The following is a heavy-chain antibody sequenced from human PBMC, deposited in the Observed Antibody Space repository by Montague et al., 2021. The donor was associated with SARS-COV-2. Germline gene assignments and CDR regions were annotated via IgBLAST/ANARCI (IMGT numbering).Heavy chain of an antibody. D-gene: IGHD3-3*01. CDR2: ISSSGSTI. J-gene: IGHJ6*03. V-gene: IGHV3-48*03. Sequence: SLRLSCAASGFTFSGYEMNWVRQAPGKGLEWVSYISSSGSTIYYADSVKGRFTISRDNAKNSLYLQMYSLRAEDTAIYYCAREKARITIFGVPRGYMDVWGKGTTVTVSS. CDR1: GFTFSGYE. CDR3: AREKARITIFGVPRGYMDV.